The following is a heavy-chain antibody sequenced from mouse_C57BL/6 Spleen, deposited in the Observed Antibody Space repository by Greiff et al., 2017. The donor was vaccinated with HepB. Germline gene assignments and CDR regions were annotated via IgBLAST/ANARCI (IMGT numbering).Heavy chain of an antibody. D-gene: IGHD1-1*01. Sequence: VQLQQSGAELVRPGASVKLSCTASGFNIKDYYMHWVKQRPEQGLEWMGWIDPENGDTEYASKFQGKATITADTSSNTAYLQLSSLTSEDTAVYYSTTGYYGSSYGFAYWGQGTLVTVSA. CDR2: IDPENGDT. CDR3: TTGYYGSSYGFAY. V-gene: IGHV14-4*01. J-gene: IGHJ3*01. CDR1: GFNIKDYY.